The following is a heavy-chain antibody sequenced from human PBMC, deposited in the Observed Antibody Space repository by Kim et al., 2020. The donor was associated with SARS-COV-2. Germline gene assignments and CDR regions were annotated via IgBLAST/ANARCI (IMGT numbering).Heavy chain of an antibody. J-gene: IGHJ4*02. Sequence: GGSLRLSCAASGFTFSSYAMSWVRQAPGKGLEWVSAISGSGGSTYYADSVKGRFTISRDNSKNTLYQQMNSLRAEDTAVYYCAKVRRDIVLMVYAKYFDFWGQGTLVTVSS. D-gene: IGHD2-8*01. V-gene: IGHV3-23*01. CDR1: GFTFSSYA. CDR2: ISGSGGST. CDR3: AKVRRDIVLMVYAKYFDF.